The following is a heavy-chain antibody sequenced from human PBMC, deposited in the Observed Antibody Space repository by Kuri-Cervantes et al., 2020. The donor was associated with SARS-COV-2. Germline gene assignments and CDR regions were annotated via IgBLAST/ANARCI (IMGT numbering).Heavy chain of an antibody. Sequence: GESLKISCAASGFTFSSYAMSCVRQAPGKGLEWVSANSGSGGSTYYADSVKGRFTISRDNSKNTLYLQMNSLRAEDTAVYYWEKKGVGSFTSTAYYYYMDVWGKGTTVTVSS. V-gene: IGHV3-23*01. CDR2: NSGSGGST. J-gene: IGHJ6*03. CDR3: EKKGVGSFTSTAYYYYMDV. D-gene: IGHD2-2*01. CDR1: GFTFSSYA.